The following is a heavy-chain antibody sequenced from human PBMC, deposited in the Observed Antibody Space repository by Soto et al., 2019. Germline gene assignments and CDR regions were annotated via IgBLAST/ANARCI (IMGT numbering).Heavy chain of an antibody. V-gene: IGHV5-51*01. CDR2: IYPGDSDT. Sequence: PXESLKISFKGSGYSLTSYWIGWVRQMPGKGLEWMGIIYPGDSDTRCSPSFQGQVTISADKSISTAYLQWSSLKASDTAMYYCARPNSAYDSSGYTPHYGMDVWGQGTTVTVSS. D-gene: IGHD3-22*01. CDR1: GYSLTSYW. CDR3: ARPNSAYDSSGYTPHYGMDV. J-gene: IGHJ6*02.